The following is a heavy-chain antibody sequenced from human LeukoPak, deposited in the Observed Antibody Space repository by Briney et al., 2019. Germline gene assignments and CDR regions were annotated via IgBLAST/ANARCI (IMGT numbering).Heavy chain of an antibody. J-gene: IGHJ4*02. CDR2: IYHSGST. D-gene: IGHD3-10*01. Sequence: GSLRLSCAASGFTFTGYAMSWVRQAPGKGLEWIGEIYHSGSTNYNPSLKSRVTISVDKSKNQFSLKLSSVTAADTAVYYCARDARVQKWFGELLKTTTYYFDYWGQGTLVTVSS. V-gene: IGHV4-4*02. CDR1: GFTFTGYAM. CDR3: ARDARVQKWFGELLKTTTYYFDY.